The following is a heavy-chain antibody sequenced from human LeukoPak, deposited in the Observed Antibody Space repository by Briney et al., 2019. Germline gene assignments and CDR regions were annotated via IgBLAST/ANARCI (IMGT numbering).Heavy chain of an antibody. CDR3: AREQYYYDSSGYYLTD. V-gene: IGHV1-2*02. CDR2: INPNSGGT. D-gene: IGHD3-22*01. CDR1: GGTFSSYA. Sequence: EASVKVSCKASGGTFSSYAISWVRQAPGQGLEWMGWINPNSGGTNYAQKFQGRVTMTRDTSISTAYMELSRLRSDDTAVYYCAREQYYYDSSGYYLTDWGQGTLVTVSS. J-gene: IGHJ4*02.